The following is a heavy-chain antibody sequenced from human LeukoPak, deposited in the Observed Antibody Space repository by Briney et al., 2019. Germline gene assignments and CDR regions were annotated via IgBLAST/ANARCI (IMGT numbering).Heavy chain of an antibody. CDR3: VRESVYYDRSGYYNVLDY. V-gene: IGHV3-21*01. CDR1: GFTFSSHS. D-gene: IGHD3-22*01. CDR2: ITSSSDYI. Sequence: GGSLRLSCAASGFTFSSHSMNWVRQAPGKGLEWVSVITSSSDYIYYADSLKGRFTVSRDNAKNSLYLQVNSLRAEDTAVYYCVRESVYYDRSGYYNVLDYWGQGTLVTVSS. J-gene: IGHJ4*02.